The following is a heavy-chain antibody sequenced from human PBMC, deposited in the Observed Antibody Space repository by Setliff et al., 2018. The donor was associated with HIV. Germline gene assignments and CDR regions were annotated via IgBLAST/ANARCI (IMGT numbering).Heavy chain of an antibody. CDR3: ARDRAPHRDYVWGPPGPDAFDI. V-gene: IGHV1-18*01. J-gene: IGHJ3*02. Sequence: ASVKVSCKASGYTFTSYGISWVRQAPGQGLEWMGWISASNGNTNYAQKLQGRVTMTTDTSTSTAYMELRSLRSDDTAVYYCARDRAPHRDYVWGPPGPDAFDIWGQGTMVTVSS. CDR1: GYTFTSYG. D-gene: IGHD3-16*01. CDR2: ISASNGNT.